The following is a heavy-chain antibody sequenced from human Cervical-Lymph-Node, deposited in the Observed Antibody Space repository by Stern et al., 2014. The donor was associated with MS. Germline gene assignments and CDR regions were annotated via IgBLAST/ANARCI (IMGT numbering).Heavy chain of an antibody. CDR3: ARNPALWYFDL. CDR2: VSSNGGI. D-gene: IGHD3-3*02. V-gene: IGHV4-31*03. Sequence: QLQESGPGLVKPLQTLSLTCTVSGGSVSSGGYFWNWIRQPPGKGLEWIGHVSSNGGISYNPSLKSRVTISVDTSQNQFVLSLRSVTAADTAVDYCARNPALWYFDLWGRGTLAAVSS. CDR1: GGSVSSGGYF. J-gene: IGHJ2*01.